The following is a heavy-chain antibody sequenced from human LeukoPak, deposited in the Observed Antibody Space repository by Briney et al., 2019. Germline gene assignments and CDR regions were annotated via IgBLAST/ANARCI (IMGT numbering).Heavy chain of an antibody. CDR2: IYPSGIT. CDR1: GGSISSYC. Sequence: PSETLSLTCTVSGGSISSYCWSWVRQPPGKGLEWIGYIYPSGITDYNPSLRSRVTISVDTSKNQLSMELRYLTAADTAMYFCATSYDAKTAPYDVWGQGTLVTVSS. D-gene: IGHD3-3*01. J-gene: IGHJ4*02. V-gene: IGHV4-4*09. CDR3: ATSYDAKTAPYDV.